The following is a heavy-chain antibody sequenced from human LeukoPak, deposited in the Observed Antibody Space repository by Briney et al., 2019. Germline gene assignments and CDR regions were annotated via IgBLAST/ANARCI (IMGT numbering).Heavy chain of an antibody. CDR2: ISGSGGST. CDR3: AKKRGGTYPD. CDR1: GFTFSSYA. Sequence: GGSLRLSCAASGFTFSSYAMTWVRQAPGMGLEWVSFISGSGGSTTYADSVKGRFTISRDNSKNTLYLQMNSLKAEDTVVYYCAKKRGGTYPDWGQGTLVIVSS. D-gene: IGHD1-26*01. J-gene: IGHJ4*02. V-gene: IGHV3-23*01.